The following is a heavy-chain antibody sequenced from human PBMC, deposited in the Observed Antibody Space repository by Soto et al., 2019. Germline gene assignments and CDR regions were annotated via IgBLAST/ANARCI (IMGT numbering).Heavy chain of an antibody. CDR2: IYSGENT. D-gene: IGHD3-22*01. CDR3: AIGRKRATYYYDSSTAD. J-gene: IGHJ4*02. Sequence: SETLSLTCSVSGGSVSSNDYSWGWIRQSPGKGLEWIGTIYSGENTHYNPSLLSRVTISVDTSMSEFSLRLRSVTAADTAVYYCAIGRKRATYYYDSSTADWGQGTLVTVSS. V-gene: IGHV4-39*01. CDR1: GGSVSSNDYS.